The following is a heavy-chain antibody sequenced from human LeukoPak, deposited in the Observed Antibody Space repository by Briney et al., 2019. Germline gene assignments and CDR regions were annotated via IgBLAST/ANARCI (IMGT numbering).Heavy chain of an antibody. V-gene: IGHV6-1*01. CDR3: ARCNWNDLILWFDP. CDR1: GDSVSRKSAA. D-gene: IGHD1-1*01. CDR2: TYYRSKWYN. Sequence: RSQTLSLSCAISGDSVSRKSAAWNWIRQSPSRGLEWLGRTYYRSKWYNDYAESVKSRITINPDTSKNQFSLQLNSVTPEDTAVYYCARCNWNDLILWFDPWGQGTLVTVSS. J-gene: IGHJ5*02.